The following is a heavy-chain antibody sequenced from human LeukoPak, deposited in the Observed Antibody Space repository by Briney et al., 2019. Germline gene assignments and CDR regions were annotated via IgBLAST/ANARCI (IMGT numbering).Heavy chain of an antibody. D-gene: IGHD1-26*01. Sequence: ASVKVSCKASGYTFTSYYMHWVRQAPGQGLEWMGIINPSGGGTSYTQKLQDRVIMTRDTSTSTVYMELRSLGSKDTAVYYCARVRGGGSYFDYWGQGTLVTVSS. CDR1: GYTFTSYY. CDR3: ARVRGGGSYFDY. CDR2: INPSGGGT. J-gene: IGHJ4*02. V-gene: IGHV1-46*01.